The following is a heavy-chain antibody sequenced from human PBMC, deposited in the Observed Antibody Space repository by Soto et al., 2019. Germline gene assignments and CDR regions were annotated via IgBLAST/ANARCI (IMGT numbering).Heavy chain of an antibody. CDR1: GGSISSYY. J-gene: IGHJ3*02. CDR2: IYYSGST. Sequence: QVQLQESGPGLVKPSETLSLTCTVSGGSISSYYWSWIRQPPGKGLEWIGYIYYSGSTNYNPALKSRGTISVDTSKYQFSLQLSSVTAADTAVYYCARDYGDYAFDACDIWGQATGVSVSS. D-gene: IGHD4-17*01. V-gene: IGHV4-59*01. CDR3: ARDYGDYAFDACDI.